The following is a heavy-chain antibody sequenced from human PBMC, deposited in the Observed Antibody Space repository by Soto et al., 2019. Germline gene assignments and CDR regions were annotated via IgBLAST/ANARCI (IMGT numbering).Heavy chain of an antibody. CDR2: INHSGST. D-gene: IGHD3-22*01. V-gene: IGHV4-34*01. Sequence: QVQLQQWGAGLLKPSETLSLTCAVYGGSFSGYYWSWIRQPPGKGLEWIGEINHSGSTNYNPSLNSRVTISVDTSKNQFSLKLSSVTAADTAVYYCARGGGYYYDSSGYYPLDYWGQGTLVTVSS. CDR3: ARGGGYYYDSSGYYPLDY. J-gene: IGHJ4*02. CDR1: GGSFSGYY.